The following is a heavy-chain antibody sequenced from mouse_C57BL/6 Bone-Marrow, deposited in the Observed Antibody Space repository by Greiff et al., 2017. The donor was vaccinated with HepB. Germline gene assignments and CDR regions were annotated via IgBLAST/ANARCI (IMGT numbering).Heavy chain of an antibody. J-gene: IGHJ1*03. CDR3: ARHGPYWYFDV. Sequence: EVQLVESGGGLVKPGGSLKLSCAASGFTFSDYGMHWVRQAPEKGLEWVAYISSGSSTIYYADTVKGRFTISRDNAKNTLFLQMTSLRSEDTAMYYCARHGPYWYFDVWGTGTTVTVSS. CDR2: ISSGSSTI. V-gene: IGHV5-17*01. CDR1: GFTFSDYG.